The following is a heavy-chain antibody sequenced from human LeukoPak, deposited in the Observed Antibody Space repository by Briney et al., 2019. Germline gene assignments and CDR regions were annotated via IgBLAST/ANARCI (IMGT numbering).Heavy chain of an antibody. D-gene: IGHD3-22*01. V-gene: IGHV4-4*07. J-gene: IGHJ3*01. Sequence: SETLSLTCTVSGGSISSYYWSWIRQLAGKGLEWIGRIYTSGSTNYNPSLKSRVTMSVDTSKNQFSLKLSSVTAADTAVYFCARDYRLTMVVAWGQGTMVTVSS. CDR3: ARDYRLTMVVA. CDR2: IYTSGST. CDR1: GGSISSYY.